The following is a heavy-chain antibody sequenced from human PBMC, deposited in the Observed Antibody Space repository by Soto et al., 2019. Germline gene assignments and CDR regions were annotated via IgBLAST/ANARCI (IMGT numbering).Heavy chain of an antibody. J-gene: IGHJ6*02. CDR1: GGSISSGDYY. CDR2: IYYSGST. Sequence: SETLSLTCTVSGGSISSGDYYWSWIRHPPGKGLEWIGYIYYSGSTYYNPSLKSRVTISVDTSKNQFSLKLSSVTAADTAVYYCARVRAKRFLEWLSPAHYGMDVWGQGTTVTVSS. D-gene: IGHD3-3*01. V-gene: IGHV4-30-4*01. CDR3: ARVRAKRFLEWLSPAHYGMDV.